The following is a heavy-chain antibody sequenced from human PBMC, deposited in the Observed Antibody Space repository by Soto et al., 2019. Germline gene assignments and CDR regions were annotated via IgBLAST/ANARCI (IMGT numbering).Heavy chain of an antibody. CDR2: IWYDGSNK. Sequence: QVQLVESGGGVVQPGRSLRLSCAASGLTFSSYGMHWVRQAPGKGLEWVSVIWYDGSNKYYADSVKGRFTISRDNSKNALYLQMNSLRAEDTAVYYCARDQDEVTTEYYFDYWGQGTLVTVSS. V-gene: IGHV3-33*01. J-gene: IGHJ4*02. D-gene: IGHD4-17*01. CDR1: GLTFSSYG. CDR3: ARDQDEVTTEYYFDY.